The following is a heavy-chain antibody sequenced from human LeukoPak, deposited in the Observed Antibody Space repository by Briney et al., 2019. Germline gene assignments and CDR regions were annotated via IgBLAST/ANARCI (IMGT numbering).Heavy chain of an antibody. CDR2: IHGGNGNT. CDR1: GYTFTDYA. Sequence: ASVKVSCTASGYTFTDYAIHWVRQALGQSLEWMGWIHGGNGNTKYSQKFQGRVTITRDTSATTAHMELSSLTSEDTAVYYCAKDPGPRVLGGFVYDYWGQGTLVTVSS. CDR3: AKDPGPRVLGGFVYDY. V-gene: IGHV1-3*01. J-gene: IGHJ4*02. D-gene: IGHD5-12*01.